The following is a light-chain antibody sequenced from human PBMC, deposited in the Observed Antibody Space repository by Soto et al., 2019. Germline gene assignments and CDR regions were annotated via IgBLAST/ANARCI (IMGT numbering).Light chain of an antibody. CDR1: QSVSSY. CDR2: VAS. Sequence: EMVMTQSPATLSVSPGERATLSCRSSQSVSSYLAWYQQTPGQPPRLLIYVASTRAACIPAGFSGSGSGTDFAPTTGSLQSEDLAVYLWQQYKDWPPRFRQRTKGEMK. CDR3: QQYKDWPPR. J-gene: IGKJ1*01. V-gene: IGKV3-15*01.